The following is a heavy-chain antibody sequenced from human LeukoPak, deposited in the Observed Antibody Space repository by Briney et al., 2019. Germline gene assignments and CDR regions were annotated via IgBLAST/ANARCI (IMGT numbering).Heavy chain of an antibody. CDR2: IIPIFGTA. Sequence: SVKVSCKASGGTFSSYAISWVRQAPGQGLEWMGGIIPIFGTANYAQKFQGRVTITADESTSTAYMELSSLRSEDTAVYYCATAAGPRPTSMVRGVSNYWGQGTLVTVSS. J-gene: IGHJ4*02. CDR3: ATAAGPRPTSMVRGVSNY. CDR1: GGTFSSYA. V-gene: IGHV1-69*13. D-gene: IGHD3-10*01.